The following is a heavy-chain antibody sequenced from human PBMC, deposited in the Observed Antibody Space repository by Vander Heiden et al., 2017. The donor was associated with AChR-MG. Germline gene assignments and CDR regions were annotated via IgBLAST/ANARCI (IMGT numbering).Heavy chain of an antibody. CDR2: ISGSGSHT. D-gene: IGHD3-16*02. V-gene: IGHV3-23*01. CDR1: GFIFNTFD. CDR3: VKEFDSVWGSYRPLDF. J-gene: IGHJ4*02. Sequence: EVRLLETGGGMVQPGGSLRSSGVGSGFIFNTFDMSWVRQAPGKGLEWLSSISGSGSHTFYAVSVRGRFTISRDTSKNNLYLQMSSLQDGDTALYYCVKEFDSVWGSYRPLDFWGQGTLVTVSS.